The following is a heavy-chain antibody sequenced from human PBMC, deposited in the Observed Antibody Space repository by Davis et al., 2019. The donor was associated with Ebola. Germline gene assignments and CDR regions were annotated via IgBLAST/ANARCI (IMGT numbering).Heavy chain of an antibody. CDR3: ARDAEDGSGNWFFDF. Sequence: PGGSLRLSCAASGFVFTRHSMNWVRQAPGKGLEWIAFISSGGDDRYYADSVRGRFTVSRDNAKYSLFLQLNSLRDEDTAQYYCARDAEDGSGNWFFDFRGRGALVTVSS. D-gene: IGHD5-24*01. J-gene: IGHJ2*01. CDR1: GFVFTRHS. CDR2: ISSGGDDR. V-gene: IGHV3-48*02.